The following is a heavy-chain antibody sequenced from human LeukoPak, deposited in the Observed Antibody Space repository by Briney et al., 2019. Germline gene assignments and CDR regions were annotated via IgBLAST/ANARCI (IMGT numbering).Heavy chain of an antibody. J-gene: IGHJ2*01. Sequence: PSETLSLTCTVSGFVSGESISTYSWSWFRQPAGKGLEWLGRINTIGSTNYSPSLKSRVTISEDKSNNQLSLRLSSVTAADTAVYFCARDSRGTAPWYFDVWGRGTLVTVSS. CDR1: GESISTYS. CDR2: INTIGST. V-gene: IGHV4-4*07. CDR3: ARDSRGTAPWYFDV. D-gene: IGHD3-22*01.